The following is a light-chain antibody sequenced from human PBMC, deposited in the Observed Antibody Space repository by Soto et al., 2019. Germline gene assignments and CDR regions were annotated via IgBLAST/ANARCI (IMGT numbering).Light chain of an antibody. CDR3: QNYNHAPT. J-gene: IGKJ4*01. Sequence: DIQMTQSPSSLSASVGDRVTITCRASQGISNYLAWYQQKPWKVPELLIYAASTLQSGVPSRFSGSGSGTAFTLTISSLQPEDVATYYCQNYNHAPTFGGGTKVEIK. CDR1: QGISNY. CDR2: AAS. V-gene: IGKV1-27*01.